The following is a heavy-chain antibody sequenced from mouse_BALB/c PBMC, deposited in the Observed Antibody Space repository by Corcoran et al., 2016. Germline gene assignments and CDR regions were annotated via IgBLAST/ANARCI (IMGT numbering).Heavy chain of an antibody. CDR1: GYTFTNYG. V-gene: IGHV9-3-1*01. D-gene: IGHD1-1*01. CDR3: ASGTTVVASYYYAMDY. J-gene: IGHJ4*01. CDR2: INTYTGEP. Sequence: QIQLVQSGPELKKPGETVKISCQASGYTFTNYGMNWVKQAPGKGLKWMGWINTYTGEPTYADDFKGRFAFSLETSASTAYLQINNLKNEDTATYFCASGTTVVASYYYAMDYWGQGTSVTVSS.